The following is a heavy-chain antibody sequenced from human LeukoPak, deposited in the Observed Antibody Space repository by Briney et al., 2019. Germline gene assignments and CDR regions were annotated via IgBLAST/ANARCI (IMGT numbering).Heavy chain of an antibody. CDR2: IKQDGSEK. D-gene: IGHD2-15*01. CDR1: GFTFSDYW. Sequence: GGSLRLSCAASGFTFSDYWMSWVRQAPGKGLEWVANIKQDGSEKYYVDSVKGRFTISRDNAKNSLYLQMNGLRAEDTAVYYRARDRSGGSCLDYWGQGTLVTVSS. V-gene: IGHV3-7*01. J-gene: IGHJ4*02. CDR3: ARDRSGGSCLDY.